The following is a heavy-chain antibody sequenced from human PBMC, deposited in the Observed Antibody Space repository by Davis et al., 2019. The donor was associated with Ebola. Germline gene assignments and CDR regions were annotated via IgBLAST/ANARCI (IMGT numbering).Heavy chain of an antibody. J-gene: IGHJ5*02. V-gene: IGHV3-43*02. Sequence: PGGSLRLSCAASGFTFDDYAMHWVRQAPGKGLEWVSLISGDGGSTYYADSVKGRFTISRDNAKNSLYLQMNSLRAEDTALYYCAKDRLGATTGWFEPWGQGTLVTVSS. D-gene: IGHD1-26*01. CDR3: AKDRLGATTGWFEP. CDR2: ISGDGGST. CDR1: GFTFDDYA.